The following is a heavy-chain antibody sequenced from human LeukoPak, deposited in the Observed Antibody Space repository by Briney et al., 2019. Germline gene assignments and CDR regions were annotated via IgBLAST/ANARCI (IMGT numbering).Heavy chain of an antibody. Sequence: GASVNVSCKASGYTFTSYGISWVRQAPGQGLEWMGWISAYSGNTNYAQKLQGRVTMTTDTSTSIAYMELRSLRSDDTAVYYCARVVYGSGSSVRFDPWGQGTLVTVSS. D-gene: IGHD3-10*01. J-gene: IGHJ5*02. V-gene: IGHV1-18*01. CDR3: ARVVYGSGSSVRFDP. CDR1: GYTFTSYG. CDR2: ISAYSGNT.